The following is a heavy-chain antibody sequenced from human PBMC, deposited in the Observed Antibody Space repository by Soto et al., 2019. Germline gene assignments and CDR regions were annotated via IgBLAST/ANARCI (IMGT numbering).Heavy chain of an antibody. CDR3: ARDRDNSDFWSGPSGV. V-gene: IGHV1-18*04. J-gene: IGHJ6*02. Sequence: ASVKVSCKASGYTFTSYGISWVRQAPGQGLEWMGWISAYNGNTNYAQKLQGRVTMTTDTSTSTAYMELRSLRSDDTAVYYCARDRDNSDFWSGPSGVWGQGTTVTVSS. CDR2: ISAYNGNT. CDR1: GYTFTSYG. D-gene: IGHD3-3*01.